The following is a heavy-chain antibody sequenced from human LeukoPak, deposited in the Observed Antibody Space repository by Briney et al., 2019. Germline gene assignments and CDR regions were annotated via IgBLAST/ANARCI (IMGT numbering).Heavy chain of an antibody. V-gene: IGHV4-39*01. CDR2: INHSGST. J-gene: IGHJ5*02. D-gene: IGHD6-19*01. Sequence: SETLSLTCTVSGGSISSSSYYWSWIRQPPGKGLEWIGEINHSGSTNYNPSLKSRVTISVDTSKNQFSLKLSSVTAADTAVYYCARHLSVAGTFRRGRFDPWGQGTLVTVSS. CDR3: ARHLSVAGTFRRGRFDP. CDR1: GGSISSSSYY.